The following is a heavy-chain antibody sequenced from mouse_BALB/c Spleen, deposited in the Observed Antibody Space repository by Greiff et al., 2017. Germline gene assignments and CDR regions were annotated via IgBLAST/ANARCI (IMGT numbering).Heavy chain of an antibody. CDR2: ISTYYGDA. D-gene: IGHD4-1*01. CDR3: AREGTGTGGNFDV. J-gene: IGHJ1*01. CDR1: GYTFTDYA. V-gene: IGHV1S137*01. Sequence: VQLQQSGAELVRPGVSVKISCKGSGYTFTDYAMHWVKQSHAKSLEWIGVISTYYGDASYNQKFKGKATMTVDKSSSTAYMELARLTSEDSAIYYCAREGTGTGGNFDVWGAGTTVTVSS.